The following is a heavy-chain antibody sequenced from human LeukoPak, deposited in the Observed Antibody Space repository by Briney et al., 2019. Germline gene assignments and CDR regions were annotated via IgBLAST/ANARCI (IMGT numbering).Heavy chain of an antibody. Sequence: GRSLRLSCAASGFTFSSYGMHWVRQAPGKGLEWVSYISSSSTIYYADSVKGRFTISRDNAKNSLYLQVNSLRAEDTAVYYCARDGILGSHDYWGQGTLVTVSS. D-gene: IGHD3-3*02. CDR3: ARDGILGSHDY. V-gene: IGHV3-48*01. J-gene: IGHJ4*02. CDR2: ISSSSTI. CDR1: GFTFSSYG.